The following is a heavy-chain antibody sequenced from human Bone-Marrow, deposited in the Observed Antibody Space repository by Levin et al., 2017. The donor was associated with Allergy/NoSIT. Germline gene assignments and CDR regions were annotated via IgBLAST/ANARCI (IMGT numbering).Heavy chain of an antibody. Sequence: MTGGSLRLSCKASGYTFTGHYLHWVRQAPGQGLEWLGRINPNGGGPDYAQKFQGRVTMTRDTSMSTVYMELSSLRSDDTAVYYCARDLMEWMVRYGLDAWGQGTTVTVSS. D-gene: IGHD6-19*01. CDR2: INPNGGGP. J-gene: IGHJ6*02. CDR3: ARDLMEWMVRYGLDA. V-gene: IGHV1-2*06. CDR1: GYTFTGHY.